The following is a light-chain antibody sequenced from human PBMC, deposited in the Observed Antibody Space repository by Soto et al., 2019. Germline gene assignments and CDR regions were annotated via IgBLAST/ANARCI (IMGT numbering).Light chain of an antibody. CDR2: DAS. Sequence: EIVLTQSPATLSLSPGERATLSCRASQSVSTYLAWYQQRRGQAPRVLIYDASNRATGIPARFSGSGSGADFTLTISSLAPEDFAVYYCQQRGSWPPTFGQGTRLEIK. V-gene: IGKV3-11*01. CDR1: QSVSTY. CDR3: QQRGSWPPT. J-gene: IGKJ5*01.